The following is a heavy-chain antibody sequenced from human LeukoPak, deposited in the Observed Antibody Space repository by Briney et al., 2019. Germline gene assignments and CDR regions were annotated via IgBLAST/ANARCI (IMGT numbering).Heavy chain of an antibody. V-gene: IGHV4-38-2*02. Sequence: SETPSLTCTVSGYSISSAYYWGWIRQPPGKGLEWIGSIYHSGSTYYNPSLKSRVTISVDTSKNQFSLKLSSVTAADTAVYYCARLIGVPNYYYFDYWGQGTLVTVSS. D-gene: IGHD4/OR15-4a*01. CDR3: ARLIGVPNYYYFDY. J-gene: IGHJ4*02. CDR1: GYSISSAYY. CDR2: IYHSGST.